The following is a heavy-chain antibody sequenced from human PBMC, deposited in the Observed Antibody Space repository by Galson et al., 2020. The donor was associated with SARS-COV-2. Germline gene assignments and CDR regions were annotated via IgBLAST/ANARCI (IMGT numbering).Heavy chain of an antibody. CDR3: ARIQGEWLVLRYYYYGMDV. Sequence: PTLVKPTETLTLTCTVSGFSLSNARMGVSWIRQPPGKALEWLAHIFSNDEKSYNTSLKSRLTISKDTSKSQVVLTMTNMDPVDTATYYCARIQGEWLVLRYYYYGMDVWGQGTTVAVSS. V-gene: IGHV2-26*01. CDR2: IFSNDEK. CDR1: GFSLSNARMG. D-gene: IGHD6-19*01. J-gene: IGHJ6*02.